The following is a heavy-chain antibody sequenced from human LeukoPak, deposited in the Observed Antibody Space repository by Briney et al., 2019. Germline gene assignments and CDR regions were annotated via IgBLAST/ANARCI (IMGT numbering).Heavy chain of an antibody. V-gene: IGHV1-2*02. CDR2: INPNSGGT. J-gene: IGHJ4*02. Sequence: ASVKVSCKASGYTFTGYYMHWVRQAPGQGLEWMGWINPNSGGTNYAQKFQGRVTMTRDTSISTAYMELSRLRSDGTAVYYCARGPVQLLWFGELSYVFDYWGQGTLVTVSS. D-gene: IGHD3-10*01. CDR3: ARGPVQLLWFGELSYVFDY. CDR1: GYTFTGYY.